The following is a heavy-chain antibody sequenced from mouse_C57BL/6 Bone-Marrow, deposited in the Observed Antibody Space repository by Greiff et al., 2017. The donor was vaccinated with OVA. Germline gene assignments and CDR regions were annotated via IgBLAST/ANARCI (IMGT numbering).Heavy chain of an antibody. Sequence: EVQGVESGGGLVKPGGSLKLSCAASGFTFSSYTMSWVRQTPEKRLEWVATISGGGGNTYYPDSVKGRFTISRDNAKNTLYLQMSSLRSEDTALYYCARRGGYYYGSRGGYAMDYWGQGTSVTGSS. CDR1: GFTFSSYT. D-gene: IGHD1-1*01. CDR3: ARRGGYYYGSRGGYAMDY. V-gene: IGHV5-9*01. J-gene: IGHJ4*01. CDR2: ISGGGGNT.